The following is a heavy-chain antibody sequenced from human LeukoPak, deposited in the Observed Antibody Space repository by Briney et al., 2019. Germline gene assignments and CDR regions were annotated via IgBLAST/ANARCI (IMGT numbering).Heavy chain of an antibody. CDR3: ASGSGYDLDAFDI. CDR1: GGTLSSYA. V-gene: IGHV1-69*04. Sequence: SVKVSCKASGGTLSSYAISWVRQAPGQGLEWMGRIIPTLGIANYAQKFQGRVTITADKSTSTAYMELSSLRSEDTAVYYCASGSGYDLDAFDIWGQGTMVTVSS. D-gene: IGHD5-12*01. CDR2: IIPTLGIA. J-gene: IGHJ3*02.